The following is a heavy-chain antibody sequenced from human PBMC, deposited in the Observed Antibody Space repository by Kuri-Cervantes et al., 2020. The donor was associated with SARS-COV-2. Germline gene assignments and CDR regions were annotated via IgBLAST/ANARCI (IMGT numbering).Heavy chain of an antibody. J-gene: IGHJ4*02. CDR1: GESFSGYY. V-gene: IGHV4-34*01. CDR2: INHSGST. Sequence: ESLKISCAVYGESFSGYYWSWIRQPPGKGLEWIGEINHSGSTNYNPSLKSRVTISVDTSKNQFYLKLSPMTAADTAVYYCARGGSAWYIDYWGQGTLVTVSS. CDR3: ARGGSAWYIDY. D-gene: IGHD6-19*01.